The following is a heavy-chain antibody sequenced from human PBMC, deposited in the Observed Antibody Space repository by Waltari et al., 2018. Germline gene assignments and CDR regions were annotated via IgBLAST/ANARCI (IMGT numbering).Heavy chain of an antibody. CDR3: AKRSTSPKGLYFDY. D-gene: IGHD2-2*01. V-gene: IGHV3-23*01. CDR2: ISGSGGSK. Sequence: EVQLLESGGGLVQPGGSLRLSCAASGFTFSSYAMSWVRQAPGKGLEWVSAISGSGGSKYYEDSVKGRFTIARDNSKNTLYLQMNSLRAEDTAVYYCAKRSTSPKGLYFDYWGQGTLVTVSS. CDR1: GFTFSSYA. J-gene: IGHJ4*02.